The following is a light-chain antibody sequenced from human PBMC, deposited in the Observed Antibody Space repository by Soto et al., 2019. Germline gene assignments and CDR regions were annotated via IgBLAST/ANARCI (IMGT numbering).Light chain of an antibody. CDR3: AARDDSLNAVV. CDR2: SNN. Sequence: QSVLTQPPSASGTPGQRVTISCSGSSSNIGGNTVNWYQQLPGTAPRVLIYSNNQRPSGVPDRFSGSKSGTSASLAISGLQSEDEADYYCAARDDSLNAVVFGGGTKLTVL. V-gene: IGLV1-44*01. CDR1: SSNIGGNT. J-gene: IGLJ2*01.